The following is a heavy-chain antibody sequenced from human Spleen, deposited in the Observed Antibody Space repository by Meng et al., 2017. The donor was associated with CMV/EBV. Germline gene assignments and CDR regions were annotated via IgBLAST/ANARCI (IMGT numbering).Heavy chain of an antibody. CDR2: INPNSSGT. CDR3: ARVKYQLLYNYGGINWFDP. V-gene: IGHV1-2*02. D-gene: IGHD2-2*02. Sequence: ASVKVSCKASGFTGYHMQWVRQAPGQGLEWRGWINPNSSGTNYAQKFQGRVTMTRDTSISTAYMELSRLRSDDTAVYYCARVKYQLLYNYGGINWFDPWGQGTLVTVSS. CDR1: GFTGYH. J-gene: IGHJ5*02.